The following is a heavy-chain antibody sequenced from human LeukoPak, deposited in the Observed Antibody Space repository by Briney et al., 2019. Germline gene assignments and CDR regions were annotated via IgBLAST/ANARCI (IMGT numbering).Heavy chain of an antibody. CDR3: ARAKPKNMVRGLIMRRESRYYFDY. CDR1: GFTFSTYG. Sequence: GGSLRLSCAASGFTFSTYGMHWVRQAPGKGLEWVAFIRSDGSHTYCADSVRGRFTISRDNSKNTLYLQTNSLRAEDTAVYYCARAKPKNMVRGLIMRRESRYYFDYWGQGTLVTVSS. D-gene: IGHD3-10*01. J-gene: IGHJ4*02. V-gene: IGHV3-30*02. CDR2: IRSDGSHT.